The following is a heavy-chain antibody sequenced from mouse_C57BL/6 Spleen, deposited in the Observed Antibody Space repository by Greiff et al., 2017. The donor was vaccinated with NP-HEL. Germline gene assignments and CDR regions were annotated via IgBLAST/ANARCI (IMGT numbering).Heavy chain of an antibody. V-gene: IGHV5-6*01. CDR3: AKIYDGYNYFDY. D-gene: IGHD2-3*01. CDR1: GFTFSSYG. Sequence: EVKVVESGGDLVKPGGSLKLSCAASGFTFSSYGMSWVRQTPDKRLEWVATISSGGSYTYYPDSVKGRFTISRDNAKNTLYLQMSSLKSEDTAMYYCAKIYDGYNYFDYWGQGTTLTVSS. J-gene: IGHJ2*01. CDR2: ISSGGSYT.